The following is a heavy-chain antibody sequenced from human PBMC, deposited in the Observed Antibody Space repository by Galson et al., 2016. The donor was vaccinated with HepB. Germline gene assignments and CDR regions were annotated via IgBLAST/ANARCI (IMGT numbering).Heavy chain of an antibody. CDR1: GFSLSTSGMC. J-gene: IGHJ4*02. V-gene: IGHV2-70*01. CDR2: IDWDDDK. Sequence: PALVKPTQTLTLTCTFSGFSLSTSGMCVSWIRQPPGKALEWLALIDWDDDKYYSTSLKTRLTISKDTSKNQVVLTMTNMDPVDTATYYYARMPGIAVAGSHFDYWGQGTLVTVSS. CDR3: ARMPGIAVAGSHFDY. D-gene: IGHD6-19*01.